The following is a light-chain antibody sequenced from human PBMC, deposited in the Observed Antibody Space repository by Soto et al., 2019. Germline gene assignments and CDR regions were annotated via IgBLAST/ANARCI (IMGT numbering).Light chain of an antibody. CDR2: GAS. CDR1: QSVDRH. Sequence: EIVMTQSPATVSVSPRGRGTVCVRASQSVDRHLHWYQQKPGQAPRLLIYGASARATGIPGRFSGGGSGTEFTLTISSLQSEDFAVYYCQQYNNWPTFGQGTKVDIK. CDR3: QQYNNWPT. J-gene: IGKJ1*01. V-gene: IGKV3-15*01.